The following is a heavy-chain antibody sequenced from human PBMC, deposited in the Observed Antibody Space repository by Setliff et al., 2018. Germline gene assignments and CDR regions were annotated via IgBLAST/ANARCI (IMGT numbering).Heavy chain of an antibody. CDR3: SRDLQGSGDYVVDY. V-gene: IGHV3-7*01. CDR2: IKKDGSIK. Sequence: PGGSLRLSCAASGFTFRSYWMSWVRQAPGKGLEWVANIKKDGSIKYYLDSVRGRFTISRDNAENSLTLQMNSLRVEDTAVYYCSRDLQGSGDYVVDYWGQGRLVTVSS. J-gene: IGHJ4*02. CDR1: GFTFRSYW. D-gene: IGHD4-17*01.